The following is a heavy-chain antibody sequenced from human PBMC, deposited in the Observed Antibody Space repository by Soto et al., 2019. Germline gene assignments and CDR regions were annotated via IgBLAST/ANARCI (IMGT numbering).Heavy chain of an antibody. CDR2: INHRGST. D-gene: IGHD3-3*01. J-gene: IGHJ5*01. CDR3: ARILRRYYAVLCGYGGDYNWFDS. Sequence: SETLSLTCAVYGGSFSGYYWSWIRQPPGKGLEWIGEINHRGSTNYNPSLKSRVTISVDTSKNQFSLKLSSVTAADTAVYYCARILRRYYAVLCGYGGDYNWFDSWCQGTLVTVSS. CDR1: GGSFSGYY. V-gene: IGHV4-34*01.